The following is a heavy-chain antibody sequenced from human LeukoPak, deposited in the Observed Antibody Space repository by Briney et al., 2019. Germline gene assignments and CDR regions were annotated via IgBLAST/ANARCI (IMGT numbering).Heavy chain of an antibody. CDR2: FDPEDGET. J-gene: IGHJ4*02. Sequence: ASVKVSCKASGYTFTGYYMHWVRQAPGKGLEWMGGFDPEDGETIYAQKFQGRVTMTEDTSTDTAYMELSSLRSEDTAVYYCATTGLLPDYWGQGTLVTVSS. D-gene: IGHD3-22*01. CDR1: GYTFTGYY. V-gene: IGHV1-24*01. CDR3: ATTGLLPDY.